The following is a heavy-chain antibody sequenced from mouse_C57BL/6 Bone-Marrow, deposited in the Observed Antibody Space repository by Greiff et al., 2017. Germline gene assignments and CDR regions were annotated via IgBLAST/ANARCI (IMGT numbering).Heavy chain of an antibody. CDR2: IYPGDGDT. D-gene: IGHD2-3*01. CDR3: ARLGRDDGYYVDY. V-gene: IGHV1-80*01. Sequence: QVQLKESGAELVKPGASVKISCKASGYAFSSYWMNWVKQRPGKGLEWIGQIYPGDGDTNYNGKFKGKATLTADKSSSTAYMQLSSLTSEDSAVYFCARLGRDDGYYVDYWGQGTTLTVSS. CDR1: GYAFSSYW. J-gene: IGHJ2*01.